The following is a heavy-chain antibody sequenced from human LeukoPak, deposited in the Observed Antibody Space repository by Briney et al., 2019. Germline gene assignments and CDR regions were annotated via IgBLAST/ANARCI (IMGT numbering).Heavy chain of an antibody. CDR1: GFTFSSYG. V-gene: IGHV3-30*03. CDR2: ISYDGSNK. D-gene: IGHD1-26*01. Sequence: GRSLRLSCAASGFTFSSYGMHWVRQAPGKGLEWVAVISYDGSNKYYADSVKGRFTISRDNSKNTLYLQMNSLRAEDTAVYYCARQGPYSGSPTPAFDIWGQGTMVTVSS. CDR3: ARQGPYSGSPTPAFDI. J-gene: IGHJ3*02.